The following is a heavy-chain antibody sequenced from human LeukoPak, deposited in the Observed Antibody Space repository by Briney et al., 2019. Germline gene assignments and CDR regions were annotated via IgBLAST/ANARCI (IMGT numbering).Heavy chain of an antibody. V-gene: IGHV3-9*01. D-gene: IGHD3-10*01. CDR1: GFTFDDYA. J-gene: IGHJ4*02. Sequence: GGSLRLSCAASGFTFDDYAMHWVRQAPGKGLEWVSGISWNSGSIGYADSVKGRFTISRDNVKNSLYLQMNSLRAEDTALYYCAKGLWFGEFHPFDYWGQGTLVTVSS. CDR3: AKGLWFGEFHPFDY. CDR2: ISWNSGSI.